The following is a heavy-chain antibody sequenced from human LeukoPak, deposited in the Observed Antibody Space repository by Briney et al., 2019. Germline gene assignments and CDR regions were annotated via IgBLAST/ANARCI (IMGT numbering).Heavy chain of an antibody. CDR3: ARGFGRP. Sequence: GGSLRLSCAASGFTFSSYWMSWVRQTPGKGLEWVANIKQDGSEKYNGDSVKGRFTISRENAKNSLYLQMNSVRAEDTAVYYCARGFGRPWGQGTLVTVSS. V-gene: IGHV3-7*03. CDR2: IKQDGSEK. CDR1: GFTFSSYW. J-gene: IGHJ5*02. D-gene: IGHD3-10*01.